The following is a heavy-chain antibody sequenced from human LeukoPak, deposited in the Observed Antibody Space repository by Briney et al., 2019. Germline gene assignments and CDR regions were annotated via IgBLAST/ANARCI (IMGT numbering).Heavy chain of an antibody. CDR1: GFAFDDFA. V-gene: IGHV3-49*04. Sequence: GQSLRLSCTASGFAFDDFAMSWVRQPAGKGLEWVGFIRRRAYGGAAEYAASVKGRFIISRDDSKGIAYLQMNSLKTEDTAVYYCSRNGLVDFDYWGQGSRVIGSP. J-gene: IGHJ4*02. CDR3: SRNGLVDFDY. CDR2: IRRRAYGGAA.